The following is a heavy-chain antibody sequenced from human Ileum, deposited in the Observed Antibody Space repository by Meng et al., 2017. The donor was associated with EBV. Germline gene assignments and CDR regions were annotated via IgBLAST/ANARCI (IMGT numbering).Heavy chain of an antibody. Sequence: QVEPQEPGPGLVTPSQTLSLTCTVFGGSVSSGNNYWIWIRQPPGKGLEWIGYIYYSGRTYYNPSLESRVTMSVDTSKNQFSLNLNSVTAADTAVYYCARVNGDCFSTICYKGWFDPWGQGTLVTVSS. CDR3: ARVNGDCFSTICYKGWFDP. J-gene: IGHJ5*02. CDR2: IYYSGRT. V-gene: IGHV4-30-4*01. D-gene: IGHD2-2*02. CDR1: GGSVSSGNNY.